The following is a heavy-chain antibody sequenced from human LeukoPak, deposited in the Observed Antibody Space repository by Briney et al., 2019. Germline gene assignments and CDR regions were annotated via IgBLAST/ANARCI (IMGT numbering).Heavy chain of an antibody. CDR3: ARKLTDIG. V-gene: IGHV3-66*01. CDR2: IYSGGGT. Sequence: GGSLRLSCAASGFTFSSYAMSWVRQAPGKGLEWVSVIYSGGGTYYADSVKGRFTISRDNSKNTLYLQMNSLRAEDTAVYYCARKLTDIGWGQGTLVTVSS. CDR1: GFTFSSYA. D-gene: IGHD2-15*01. J-gene: IGHJ4*02.